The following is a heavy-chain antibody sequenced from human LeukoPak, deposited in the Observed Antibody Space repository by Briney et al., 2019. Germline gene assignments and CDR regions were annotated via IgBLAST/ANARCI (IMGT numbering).Heavy chain of an antibody. V-gene: IGHV3-23*01. J-gene: IGHJ6*02. CDR2: ISGSGGST. CDR3: AKGGPTPKYYYGMDV. CDR1: GFTFSSYA. Sequence: GGSLRLSCAASGFTFSSYAMNWVRQAPGKGLEWVSAISGSGGSTNYADSVKGRFTISRDNSKNTLYLQMNSLRAEDTAVYYCAKGGPTPKYYYGMDVWGQGTTVTVSS.